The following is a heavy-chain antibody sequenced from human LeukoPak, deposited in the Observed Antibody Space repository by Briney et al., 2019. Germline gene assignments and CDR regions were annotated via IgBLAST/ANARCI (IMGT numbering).Heavy chain of an antibody. V-gene: IGHV3-74*01. D-gene: IGHD5-12*01. J-gene: IGHJ4*02. CDR2: INSDGSNT. CDR3: ASGYARSPRRQSDF. Sequence: PGGSLRLSCVVSGFTFSDYWMHWVRQGPGKGLVWVSRINSDGSNTNYAGSVKGRFTISRDNAKNTLYLQMSSLRVEDTAVYYCASGYARSPRRQSDFWGQGTVVTVSS. CDR1: GFTFSDYW.